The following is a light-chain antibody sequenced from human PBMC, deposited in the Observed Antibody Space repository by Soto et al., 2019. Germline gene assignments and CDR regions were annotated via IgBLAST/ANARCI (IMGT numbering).Light chain of an antibody. J-gene: IGKJ5*01. CDR1: QSVSSNN. Sequence: EIVLTQSPGTLSLSPGEGATPSCRASQSVSSNNLAWYHQKPGQPPRLLIYGASSRATGIPDRFSGSGSGTDFTLTISRLEPEDFAVYYCQQYDNSITFGQGTRLEIE. V-gene: IGKV3-20*01. CDR2: GAS. CDR3: QQYDNSIT.